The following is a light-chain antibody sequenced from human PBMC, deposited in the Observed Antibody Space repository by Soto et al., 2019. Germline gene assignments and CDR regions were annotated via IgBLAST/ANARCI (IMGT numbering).Light chain of an antibody. J-gene: IGLJ3*02. CDR3: ATWDDSLNGVV. CDR1: SSNIGTNY. CDR2: RND. V-gene: IGLV1-47*01. Sequence: QSVLTQPPSASATPGQRVTISCSGSSSNIGTNYVYWYQHLPGTAPKLLIYRNDQRPSGVPDRFSGSKSGTSASLAISGLQPEDEADYYCATWDDSLNGVVFGGGTKLTVL.